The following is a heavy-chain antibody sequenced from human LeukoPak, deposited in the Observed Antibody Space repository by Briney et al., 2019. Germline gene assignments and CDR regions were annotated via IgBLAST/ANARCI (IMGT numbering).Heavy chain of an antibody. D-gene: IGHD4-11*01. Sequence: GGSLRLSCAASGFTFSSYAMSWVRQAPGKGLEWVAVVSYDRSNKYYADSVKGRFTISRDNSKNTLYLQMNSLRAEDTAVYYCARAPHYSNYGPYYYGMDVWGQGTTVTVSS. CDR2: VSYDRSNK. V-gene: IGHV3-30-3*01. J-gene: IGHJ6*02. CDR3: ARAPHYSNYGPYYYGMDV. CDR1: GFTFSSYA.